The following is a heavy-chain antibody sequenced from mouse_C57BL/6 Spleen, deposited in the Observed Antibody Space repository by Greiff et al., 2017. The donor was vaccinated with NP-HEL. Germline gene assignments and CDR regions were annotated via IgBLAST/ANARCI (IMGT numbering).Heavy chain of an antibody. Sequence: QVQLQQSGAELVKPGESVKLSCKASGYTFTEYTIHWVKQRSGQGLEWIGWFYPGSGSIKYNEKFKDKATLTADKSSSKVYMELSRWTAEDSAVYCCARQLLTPRYFDDWGQGTTLTVSS. D-gene: IGHD2-1*01. CDR2: FYPGSGSI. CDR1: GYTFTEYT. CDR3: ARQLLTPRYFDD. V-gene: IGHV1-62-2*01. J-gene: IGHJ2*01.